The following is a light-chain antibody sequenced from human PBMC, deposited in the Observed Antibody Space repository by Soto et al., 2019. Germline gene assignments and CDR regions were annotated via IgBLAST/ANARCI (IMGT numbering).Light chain of an antibody. J-gene: IGKJ3*01. CDR1: QAIRNN. CDR3: QKCDAAPFT. CDR2: SAS. Sequence: DFQMTQSPSSLSASVGDRVTITCRASQAIRNNLAWYQQKPGKLPQLLIYSASTLQSGVPSRFGGSGSGTDFTLTISSLQPEDVGTYYCQKCDAAPFTFGPGTTVDIK. V-gene: IGKV1-27*01.